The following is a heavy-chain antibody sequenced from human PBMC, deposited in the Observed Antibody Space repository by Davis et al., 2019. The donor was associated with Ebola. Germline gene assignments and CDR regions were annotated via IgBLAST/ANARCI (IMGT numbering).Heavy chain of an antibody. CDR3: ASWGPYDYVWGSYGY. V-gene: IGHV4-39*01. Sequence: MPSETLSPTCTVSGGSISSSSYYWGWIRQPPGKGLEWIGSIYYSGSTYYNPSLKSRVTISVDTSKNQFSLKLSSVTAADTAVYYCASWGPYDYVWGSYGYWGQGTLVTVSS. D-gene: IGHD3-16*01. CDR1: GGSISSSSYY. J-gene: IGHJ4*02. CDR2: IYYSGST.